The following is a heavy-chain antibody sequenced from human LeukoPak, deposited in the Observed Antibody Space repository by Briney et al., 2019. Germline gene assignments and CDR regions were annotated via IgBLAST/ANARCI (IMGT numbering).Heavy chain of an antibody. D-gene: IGHD2-2*01. CDR3: ARDNLLGYCSSTSCYRSAWFDP. Sequence: ASVKVSCKASGYTFTGHYMHWVRQAPGQGLEWMGWINPKNAGTNYAQKLQGRVTMTTDTSTSTAYMELRSLRSDDTAVYYCARDNLLGYCSSTSCYRSAWFDPWGQGTLVTVSS. V-gene: IGHV1-2*02. CDR2: INPKNAGT. J-gene: IGHJ5*02. CDR1: GYTFTGHY.